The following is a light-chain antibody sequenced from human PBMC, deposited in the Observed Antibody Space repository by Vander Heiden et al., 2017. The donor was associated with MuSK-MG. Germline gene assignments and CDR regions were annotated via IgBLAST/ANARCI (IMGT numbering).Light chain of an antibody. Sequence: EIVMTQSPATLSVSPGERATLSCRASQSVRGDLAWCQQKPGQAPRLLIYGASTRATGIPARFSGSGSETDFTLTITSLQSEDFAVYYCQQYNNWLPLTFGGGTKVEI. V-gene: IGKV3-15*01. CDR1: QSVRGD. CDR2: GAS. CDR3: QQYNNWLPLT. J-gene: IGKJ4*01.